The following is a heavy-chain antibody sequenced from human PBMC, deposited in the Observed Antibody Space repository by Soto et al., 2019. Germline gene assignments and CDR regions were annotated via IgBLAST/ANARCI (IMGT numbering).Heavy chain of an antibody. CDR2: IRSKAYGGTT. CDR1: GFTFGDYA. Sequence: PGGSLRLSCTASGFTFGDYAMSWFRQAPGKGLERVGFIRSKAYGGTTEYAASVKGRFTISRDDSKSIAYLQMNSLKTEDTAVYYCTRDRKTTVVSPSPHRSYYGMDVWGQGTTVTVSS. J-gene: IGHJ6*02. V-gene: IGHV3-49*03. D-gene: IGHD4-17*01. CDR3: TRDRKTTVVSPSPHRSYYGMDV.